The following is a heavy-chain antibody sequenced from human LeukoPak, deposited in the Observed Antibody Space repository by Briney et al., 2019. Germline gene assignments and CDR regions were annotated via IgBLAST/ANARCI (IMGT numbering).Heavy chain of an antibody. CDR2: IKGDGSAK. Sequence: QSWGVLRLSCAASGFAFSDSWMTWIRQAPGKGLEWVAFIKGDGSAKKYVDSVKGRFTISRDNAKNSLFLQMNSLRAEDTAVYYCARGYCGGDCYGDWGQGTLVTVSS. D-gene: IGHD2-21*02. CDR1: GFAFSDSW. CDR3: ARGYCGGDCYGD. J-gene: IGHJ1*01. V-gene: IGHV3-7*01.